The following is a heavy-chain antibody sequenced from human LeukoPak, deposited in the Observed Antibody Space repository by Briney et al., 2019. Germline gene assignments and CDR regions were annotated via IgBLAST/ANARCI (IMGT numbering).Heavy chain of an antibody. CDR3: AKVPSGSYERVMDY. CDR1: GFTFSSNA. Sequence: PGGSLRLSCAASGFTFSSNAMSWLRQAPGKGLEWVSAISGSGGSTYYADSVKGRFTISRDNSKNTLYLQMNSLRAEDTAVYYCAKVPSGSYERVMDYWGQGTLVTVSS. D-gene: IGHD1-26*01. J-gene: IGHJ4*02. CDR2: ISGSGGST. V-gene: IGHV3-23*01.